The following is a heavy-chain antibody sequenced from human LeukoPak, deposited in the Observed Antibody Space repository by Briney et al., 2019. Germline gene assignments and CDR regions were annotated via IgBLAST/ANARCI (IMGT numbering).Heavy chain of an antibody. Sequence: SETLSLTCTVSGHSLSSPYYWGWIRQPPGKGLEWIGGIYYSGSTYYNPSLKSRVTISVDTSKNQFSLKLSSVTAADTAVYYCARSYDSSGYYDPPFDYWGQGTLVTVSS. CDR1: GHSLSSPYY. CDR3: ARSYDSSGYYDPPFDY. V-gene: IGHV4-38-2*02. D-gene: IGHD3-22*01. J-gene: IGHJ4*02. CDR2: IYYSGST.